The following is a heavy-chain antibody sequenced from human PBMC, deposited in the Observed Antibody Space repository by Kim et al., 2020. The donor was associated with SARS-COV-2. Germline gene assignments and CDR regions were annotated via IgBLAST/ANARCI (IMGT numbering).Heavy chain of an antibody. D-gene: IGHD2-2*02. Sequence: GESLQISCKGSGYSFTSYWIGWVRQMPGKGLEWMGIIYPGDSDTRYSPSFQGQVTISADKSISTAYLQWSSLKASDTAMYYCARHCSSTSCYTEDAFDIWGQGTMVTVSS. CDR3: ARHCSSTSCYTEDAFDI. V-gene: IGHV5-51*01. J-gene: IGHJ3*02. CDR1: GYSFTSYW. CDR2: IYPGDSDT.